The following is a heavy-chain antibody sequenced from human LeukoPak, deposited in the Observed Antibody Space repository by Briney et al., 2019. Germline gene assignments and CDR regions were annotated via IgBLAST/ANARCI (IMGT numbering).Heavy chain of an antibody. CDR1: GYTFTGYY. J-gene: IGHJ5*02. CDR2: GNPNNGGT. CDR3: ARLGRQDTAMA. D-gene: IGHD5-18*01. V-gene: IGHV1-2*02. Sequence: ASVTVSYKASGYTFTGYYMHWVRQAPGQGLEWMGWGNPNNGGTNYAQKFQARVTLASDTSIGTAYMEMISLTSDDTAIYYCARLGRQDTAMAWGQGTLVTVSS.